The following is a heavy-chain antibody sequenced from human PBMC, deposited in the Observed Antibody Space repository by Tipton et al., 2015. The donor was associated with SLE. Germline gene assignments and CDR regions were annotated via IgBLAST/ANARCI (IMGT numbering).Heavy chain of an antibody. CDR2: IYYSGST. Sequence: GLVKPSETLSLTCTVSGGSISSSSYYWGWIRQPPGKGLEWIGSIYYSGSTYYNPSLKSRVTISVDTSKNQFSLKLSSVTAADTAVYYCARQGSSWSLFDYWGQGTLVTVSS. CDR3: ARQGSSWSLFDY. CDR1: GGSISSSSYY. D-gene: IGHD6-13*01. J-gene: IGHJ4*02. V-gene: IGHV4-39*01.